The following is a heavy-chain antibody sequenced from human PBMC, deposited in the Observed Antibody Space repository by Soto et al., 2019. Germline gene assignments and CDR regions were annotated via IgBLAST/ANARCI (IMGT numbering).Heavy chain of an antibody. V-gene: IGHV3-33*01. J-gene: IGHJ5*02. CDR1: GFTFSSYG. CDR3: ARDHYYDSSGYPEYWFDP. Sequence: GGSLRLSCAASGFTFSSYGMHWVRQAPGKGLEWVAVIWYDGSNKYYADSVKGRFTISRDNSKNTLYLQMNSLRAEDTAVYYCARDHYYDSSGYPEYWFDPWGQGTLVTVSS. CDR2: IWYDGSNK. D-gene: IGHD3-22*01.